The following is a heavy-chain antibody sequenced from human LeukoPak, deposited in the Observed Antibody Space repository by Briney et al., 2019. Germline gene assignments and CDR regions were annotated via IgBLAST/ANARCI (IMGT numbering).Heavy chain of an antibody. D-gene: IGHD6-19*01. Sequence: GASVKVSCKASGYTFTSYGISWVRQAPGQGLEWMGWISAYNGNTNYAQNFQGRVTMTRDTSMNTAYMELSSLRSEDTALYYCARGRIRYDDYSSGWFVFFEFWGQGSLVTVSS. V-gene: IGHV1-18*01. CDR2: ISAYNGNT. CDR3: ARGRIRYDDYSSGWFVFFEF. CDR1: GYTFTSYG. J-gene: IGHJ4*02.